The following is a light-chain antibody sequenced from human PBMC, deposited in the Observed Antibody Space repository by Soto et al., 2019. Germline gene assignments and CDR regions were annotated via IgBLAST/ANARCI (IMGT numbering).Light chain of an antibody. CDR1: QSINSKS. CDR3: QHYGGSFI. CDR2: NTS. Sequence: EIVLTQSPGTLSLSPGEGATVSCRVSQSINSKSLVWYQRKFGQAPRLLLYNTSSTATGIPDRFSGSGSGTDFTLSINRLEPEYFAVYYCQHYGGSFIFGPGIKVDFK. J-gene: IGKJ3*01. V-gene: IGKV3-20*01.